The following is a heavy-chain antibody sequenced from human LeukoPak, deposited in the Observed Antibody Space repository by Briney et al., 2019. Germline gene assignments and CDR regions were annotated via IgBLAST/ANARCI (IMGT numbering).Heavy chain of an antibody. CDR1: GGSFSGYY. CDR2: INHSGST. Sequence: KPSETLSLTCAVYGGSFSGYYWNWIRQPPGKGLEWVGEINHSGSTNYNPSLKSRVTRSVDTSKNQFSLKLSSVAVADTAVYYCARGLGQPYYYYYYMDVWGKGTTVTVSS. J-gene: IGHJ6*03. V-gene: IGHV4-34*01. CDR3: ARGLGQPYYYYYYMDV. D-gene: IGHD6-13*01.